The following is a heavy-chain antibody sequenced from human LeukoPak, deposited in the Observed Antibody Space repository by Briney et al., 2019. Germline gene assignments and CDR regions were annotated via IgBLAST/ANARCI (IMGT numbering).Heavy chain of an antibody. CDR2: IHPSSGYS. CDR3: ARGRPYGDSDY. D-gene: IGHD4-17*01. V-gene: IGHV3-21*04. J-gene: IGHJ4*02. Sequence: GGSLRLSCTASGFTFNVYTINWVRQAPGKGLEWVSSIHPSSGYSYYAQSVRGRFTISRDNTKNSLYLEVNSLRAEDTAVYYCARGRPYGDSDYWGQGTLVTVSS. CDR1: GFTFNVYT.